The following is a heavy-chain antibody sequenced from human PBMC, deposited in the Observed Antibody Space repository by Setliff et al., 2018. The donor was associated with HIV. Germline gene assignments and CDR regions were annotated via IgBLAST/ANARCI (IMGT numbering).Heavy chain of an antibody. V-gene: IGHV7-4-1*02. D-gene: IGHD2-2*01. CDR2: INTHSGNP. Sequence: ASVKVSCKASGYAFASYGLNWVRQAPGQGLEWMGWINTHSGNPTYAQAFTGRFVFSLDTSASTAYLQISRLRAEDTAIYYCARPQYHQSSDAFDLWGQGNAGHRLL. CDR3: ARPQYHQSSDAFDL. J-gene: IGHJ3*01. CDR1: GYAFASYG.